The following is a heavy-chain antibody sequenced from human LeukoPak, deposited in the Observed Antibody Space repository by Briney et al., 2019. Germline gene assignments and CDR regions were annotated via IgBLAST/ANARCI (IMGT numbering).Heavy chain of an antibody. CDR3: ARDSRSSGWFQPHFDY. CDR2: IYYSGST. CDR1: GGSISSSSYY. V-gene: IGHV4-39*02. J-gene: IGHJ4*02. D-gene: IGHD6-19*01. Sequence: SETLSLTCTVSGGSISSSSYYWGWIRQPPGKGLEWIGSIYYSGSTYYNPSLKSRVTISVDTSKNQFSLKLSSVTAADTAVYYCARDSRSSGWFQPHFDYWGQGTLVTVSS.